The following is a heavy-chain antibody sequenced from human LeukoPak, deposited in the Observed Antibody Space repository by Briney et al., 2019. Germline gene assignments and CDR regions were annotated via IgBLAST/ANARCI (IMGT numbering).Heavy chain of an antibody. V-gene: IGHV1-2*02. J-gene: IGHJ4*02. CDR1: GYTFTGYY. CDR2: INPNSGGT. D-gene: IGHD1-26*01. CDR3: ARDSLPGAPSGYFDY. Sequence: ASVKVSCKASGYTFTGYYMHWVRQAPGQGLEWMGWINPNSGGTNYAQKFQGRVTMTRDTSISTAYMELSSLRSDDTAVYYCARDSLPGAPSGYFDYWGQGTLVTVSS.